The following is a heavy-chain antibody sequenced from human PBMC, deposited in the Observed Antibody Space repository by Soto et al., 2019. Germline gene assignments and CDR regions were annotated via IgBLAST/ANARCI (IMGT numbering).Heavy chain of an antibody. CDR1: GFTFSNYW. V-gene: IGHV3-7*01. CDR2: LKQDGSVK. CDR3: ARIGYSSSSFDY. D-gene: IGHD6-13*01. Sequence: LRLSCAASGFTFSNYWMSWVRQAPGKGLEWVANLKQDGSVKYYVDSLRGRFTISRDNAKNSLYLQMNSLRAEDTAVYHCARIGYSSSSFDYWGKGTLVTVSS. J-gene: IGHJ4*02.